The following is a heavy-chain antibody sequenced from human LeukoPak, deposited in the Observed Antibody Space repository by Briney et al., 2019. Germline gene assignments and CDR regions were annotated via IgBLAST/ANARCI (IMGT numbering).Heavy chain of an antibody. J-gene: IGHJ4*02. Sequence: SGPTLVKPTQTLTLTCTFSGFSRSTSGVGVGWIRQPPGKALGWLALLYWNDDKRYSPSLKSRLTITKDTSKTQVVLTMTNIDPVDTATYYCAHRGEGSKPLYWGQGTLVTVSS. CDR3: AHRGEGSKPLY. V-gene: IGHV2-5*01. CDR1: GFSRSTSGVG. CDR2: LYWNDDK. D-gene: IGHD2-21*01.